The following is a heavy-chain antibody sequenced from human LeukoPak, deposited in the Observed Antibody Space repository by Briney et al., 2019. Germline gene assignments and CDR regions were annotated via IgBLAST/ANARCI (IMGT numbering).Heavy chain of an antibody. CDR3: ARGVTYYDILTGYYKPYFDY. J-gene: IGHJ4*02. D-gene: IGHD3-9*01. CDR2: INHSGST. V-gene: IGHV4-34*01. CDR1: GGSFSGYY. Sequence: SETLPLTCAVYGGSFSGYYWSWIRQPPGKGLEWIGEINHSGSTNYNPSLKSRVTISVDTSKNQFSLKLSSVTAADTAVYYCARGVTYYDILTGYYKPYFDYWGQGTLVTVSS.